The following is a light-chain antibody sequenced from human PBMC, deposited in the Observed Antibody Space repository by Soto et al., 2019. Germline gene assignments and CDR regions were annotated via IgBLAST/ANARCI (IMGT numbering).Light chain of an antibody. CDR2: DAS. Sequence: DIQMTQSPSTLSGSVGDRVTITCLASQTISSWLAWYQQKPGKAPTLLIYDASTLERGVPSRFSGTGSGTEFTLSIDSLQPDDFATYYCQQYHTSSITFGQGTRLEIK. J-gene: IGKJ5*01. V-gene: IGKV1-5*01. CDR3: QQYHTSSIT. CDR1: QTISSW.